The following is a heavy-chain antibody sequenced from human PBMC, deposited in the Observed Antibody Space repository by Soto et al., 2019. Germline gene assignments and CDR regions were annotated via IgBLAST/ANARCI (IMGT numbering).Heavy chain of an antibody. CDR2: IYYSGST. CDR1: GGSVSSGRYY. Sequence: LSLTCTVSGGSVSSGRYYWSWIRQPPGKGLEWIGYIYYSGSTNYNPSLKSRVTISVDTSKNQFSLKLSSVTAADTAVYYCARDAYGSGSYFDYWGQGTLVTVSS. V-gene: IGHV4-61*01. J-gene: IGHJ4*02. D-gene: IGHD3-10*01. CDR3: ARDAYGSGSYFDY.